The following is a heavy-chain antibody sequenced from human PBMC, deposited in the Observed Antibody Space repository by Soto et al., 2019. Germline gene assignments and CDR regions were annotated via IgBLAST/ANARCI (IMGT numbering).Heavy chain of an antibody. Sequence: PWVSLRLSCAASGFTFSSYAMSWVRQAPGKGLEWVSAISGSGGTTYYADCVKGRFPISRDNSKNTLYLQMNTLRAEDTALYYCAKDCCRVRVVVVPYGMDVWGQGNTVTVSS. CDR2: ISGSGGTT. D-gene: IGHD2-15*01. CDR1: GFTFSSYA. J-gene: IGHJ6*02. V-gene: IGHV3-23*01. CDR3: AKDCCRVRVVVVPYGMDV.